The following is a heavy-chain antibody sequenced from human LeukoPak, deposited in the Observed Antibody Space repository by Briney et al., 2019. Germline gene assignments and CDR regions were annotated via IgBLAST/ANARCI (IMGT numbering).Heavy chain of an antibody. J-gene: IGHJ4*02. D-gene: IGHD6-13*01. Sequence: GASVKVSCKASGYTFTSYDINWVRQATGQGLEWMGWMNPNSGGTNYAQKFQGRVTMTRDTSISTAYMELSRLRSDDTAVYYCARDLGYSSSHWGQGTLVTVSS. CDR3: ARDLGYSSSH. V-gene: IGHV1-2*02. CDR2: MNPNSGGT. CDR1: GYTFTSYD.